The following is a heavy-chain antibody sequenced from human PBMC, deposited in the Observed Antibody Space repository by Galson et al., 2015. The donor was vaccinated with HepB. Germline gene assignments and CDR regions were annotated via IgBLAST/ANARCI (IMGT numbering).Heavy chain of an antibody. CDR1: GFTFSSYG. CDR2: ISYDGSNK. D-gene: IGHD3-22*01. V-gene: IGHV3-30*03. Sequence: SLRLSCAASGFTFSSYGMHWVRQAPGKGLEWVAVISYDGSNKYYADSVKGRFTISRDNSENTLYLQMNSLGAEDTAVYYCARASITMIVVAKRSGMDVWGQGTTVTVSS. CDR3: ARASITMIVVAKRSGMDV. J-gene: IGHJ6*02.